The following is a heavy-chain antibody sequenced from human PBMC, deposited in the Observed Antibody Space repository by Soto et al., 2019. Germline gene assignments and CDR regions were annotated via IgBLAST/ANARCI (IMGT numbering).Heavy chain of an antibody. J-gene: IGHJ4*02. Sequence: QVQLVESGGGVVQPGRSLRLSCAASGFSFSSYGMHGVRQAPGKGLEWVAVIWYDGSKRYYEDSVTGRFTISRDNSNNALSLQMNSLRVEDTAVYFCARSSGLSIDYWGRGTLVTVSS. D-gene: IGHD6-19*01. V-gene: IGHV3-33*01. CDR2: IWYDGSKR. CDR3: ARSSGLSIDY. CDR1: GFSFSSYG.